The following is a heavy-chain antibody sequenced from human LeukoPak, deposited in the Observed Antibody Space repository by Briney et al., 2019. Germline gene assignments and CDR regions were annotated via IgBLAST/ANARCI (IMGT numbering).Heavy chain of an antibody. V-gene: IGHV4-34*01. CDR1: GGSFSGYY. D-gene: IGHD3-22*01. CDR3: ARGPAYYYDSSGYYWHYYYYMDV. Sequence: PSETLSLTCAVYGGSFSGYYWSWIRQPPGKGLEWIGEINHSGSTNYNPSLKSRVTISVDTSKNQFSLKLSSVTAADTAVYYCARGPAYYYDSSGYYWHYYYYMDVWGKGTTVTVSS. CDR2: INHSGST. J-gene: IGHJ6*03.